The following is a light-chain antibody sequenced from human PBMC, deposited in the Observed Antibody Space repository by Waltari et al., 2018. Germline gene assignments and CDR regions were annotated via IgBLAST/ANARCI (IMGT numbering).Light chain of an antibody. J-gene: IGKJ1*01. V-gene: IGKV1-17*03. CDR2: GAS. Sequence: DIQMTQSPSAISASIGDRVTITCRASQDLYTTLAWFRQGEGEVPKRLVHGASSLDAGVSSRFSGHESGTEFTLIISNVQPEDSATYYCLQHSAYPWTFGQGTKVEIK. CDR1: QDLYTT. CDR3: LQHSAYPWT.